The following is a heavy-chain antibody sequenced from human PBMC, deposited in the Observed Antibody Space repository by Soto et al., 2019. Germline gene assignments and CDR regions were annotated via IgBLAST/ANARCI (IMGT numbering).Heavy chain of an antibody. D-gene: IGHD4-17*01. CDR3: XXXXXXXXDYVEYYFDY. CDR1: GFTLSSYA. CDR2: ISGSGGRT. Sequence: EVQLLESGGGLVQPGGSLRLSCAASGFTLSSYAMSWVRQAPGKGLEWVSAISGSGGRTYYADSVKGRFTISRDNSKNTLYLXXXXXXXXXXXXXXXXXXXXXXXDYVEYYFDYWGQGTLVTVSS. V-gene: IGHV3-23*01. J-gene: IGHJ4*02.